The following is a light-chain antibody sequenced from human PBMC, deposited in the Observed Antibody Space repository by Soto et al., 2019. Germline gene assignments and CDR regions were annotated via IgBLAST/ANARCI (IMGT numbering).Light chain of an antibody. Sequence: QSALTQPASVSGSPGQSITIFCTGSSSDVGAYNYVSWYQQHPGKAHKLMLSDVSDRPSGISNRFSGSKSGNTASLTISGLQSEDEADYYCCSYTTIGTLVFGTGTKVTVL. J-gene: IGLJ1*01. V-gene: IGLV2-14*03. CDR1: SSDVGAYNY. CDR3: CSYTTIGTLV. CDR2: DVS.